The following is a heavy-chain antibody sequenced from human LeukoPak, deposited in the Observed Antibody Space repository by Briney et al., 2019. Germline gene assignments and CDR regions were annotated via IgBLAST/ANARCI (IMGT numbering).Heavy chain of an antibody. V-gene: IGHV3-23*01. D-gene: IGHD1-26*01. J-gene: IGHJ4*02. CDR1: GFTFSSYG. CDR2: ISGSGGST. Sequence: GGSLRLSCAASGFTFSSYGMHWVRQAPGKGLEWVSAISGSGGSTYYADSVKGRFTISRDNSKNTLYLQMNSLRAEDTAVYHCAKMKNSGSYYPFDYWGQGTLVTVSS. CDR3: AKMKNSGSYYPFDY.